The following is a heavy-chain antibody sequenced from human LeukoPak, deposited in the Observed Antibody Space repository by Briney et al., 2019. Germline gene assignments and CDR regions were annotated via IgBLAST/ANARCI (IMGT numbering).Heavy chain of an antibody. Sequence: GASLRLSCAASGFTFSSYAMSWVRQAPGKGLEWVSAISGSGGSTYYADSVKGRFTISRDNSKNTLYLQMNSLRAEDTAVYYCARASFWSGQGLYYYGMDVWGQGTTVTVSS. CDR1: GFTFSSYA. CDR3: ARASFWSGQGLYYYGMDV. V-gene: IGHV3-23*01. J-gene: IGHJ6*02. CDR2: ISGSGGST. D-gene: IGHD3-3*01.